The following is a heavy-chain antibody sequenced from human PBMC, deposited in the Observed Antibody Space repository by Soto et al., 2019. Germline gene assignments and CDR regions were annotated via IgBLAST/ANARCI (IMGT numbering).Heavy chain of an antibody. CDR1: GFTFSSYG. D-gene: IGHD2-21*02. CDR3: ARDASCGGDCHPDPLYGMDV. V-gene: IGHV3-33*01. CDR2: IWYDGSNK. J-gene: IGHJ6*02. Sequence: GGSLRLSCAASGFTFSSYGMHWVRQAPGKGLEWVAVIWYDGSNKYYADSVKGRFTISRDNSKNTLYLQMNSLRAEDTAVYYCARDASCGGDCHPDPLYGMDVWGLGTTVTVSS.